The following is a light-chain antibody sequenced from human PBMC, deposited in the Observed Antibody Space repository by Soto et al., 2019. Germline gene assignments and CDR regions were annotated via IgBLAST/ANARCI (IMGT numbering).Light chain of an antibody. CDR3: QQRSSLPWT. CDR2: DAS. J-gene: IGKJ1*01. Sequence: DIVLTQSPATLSLSPVQRATLSCMASQKISGYLAWYQQKPGQAPRLLIYDASNRATGIPVRFSGSGSGTDYTLTVSSLEPEDFAVYYCQQRSSLPWTFGQGTKVDIK. V-gene: IGKV3-11*01. CDR1: QKISGY.